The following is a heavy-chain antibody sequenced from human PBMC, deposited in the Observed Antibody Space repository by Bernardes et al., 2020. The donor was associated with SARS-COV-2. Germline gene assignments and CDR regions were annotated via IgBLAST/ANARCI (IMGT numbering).Heavy chain of an antibody. CDR1: GFSVGNSC. J-gene: IGHJ4*02. CDR2: MSGVGGST. D-gene: IGHD3-16*02. Sequence: GESLRLSCAISGFSVGNSCMSWARQAPGKGLEWVSGMSGVGGSTYYADSVKGRFTISRDKSNNTLYLQMNSLRDEDTAIYFCAKSDFWGTSRNGADYWGQGTLVTVSS. CDR3: AKSDFWGTSRNGADY. V-gene: IGHV3-23*01.